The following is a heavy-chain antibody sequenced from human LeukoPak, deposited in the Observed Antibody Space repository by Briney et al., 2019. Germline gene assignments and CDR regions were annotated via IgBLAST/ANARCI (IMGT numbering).Heavy chain of an antibody. V-gene: IGHV4-4*07. CDR3: ARVADYGDYVGGDWIDP. CDR1: SGSISSYD. J-gene: IGHJ5*02. D-gene: IGHD4-17*01. Sequence: SETLSLTCTVSSGSISSYDWSWIRQPAGKGLEWIGRIYTSGSPNYNPSLKSRVTMSVDTSENQFSLKLSSVTAADTAVYYCARVADYGDYVGGDWIDPWGQGTLVTVSS. CDR2: IYTSGSP.